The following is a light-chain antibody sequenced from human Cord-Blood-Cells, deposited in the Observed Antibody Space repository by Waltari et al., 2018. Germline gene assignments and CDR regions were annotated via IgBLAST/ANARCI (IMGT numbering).Light chain of an antibody. Sequence: ELVLTQSPGTLSLSPGESAPLPCRASQSVSGSYLAWYQQKPGQAPRLLIYGASSRATGIPDRFSGSGSGTDFTLTISRLEPEDFAVYYCQQYGSSPPLTFGGGTKVEIK. J-gene: IGKJ4*01. CDR2: GAS. CDR1: QSVSGSY. CDR3: QQYGSSPPLT. V-gene: IGKV3-20*01.